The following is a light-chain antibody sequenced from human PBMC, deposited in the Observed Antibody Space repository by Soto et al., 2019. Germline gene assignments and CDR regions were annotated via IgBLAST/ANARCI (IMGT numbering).Light chain of an antibody. CDR3: QQYNSYPWT. V-gene: IGKV1-5*01. J-gene: IGKJ1*01. CDR1: QSISSW. CDR2: DAS. Sequence: DMQMSQSLPSLSSSIGDRVTMSWRASQSISSWLAWYQQKPGKAPKRLIYDASSLESGVPSRFSGSGSGTEFTLTITSLQPDDFATYYCQQYNSYPWTFGQGTKVDI.